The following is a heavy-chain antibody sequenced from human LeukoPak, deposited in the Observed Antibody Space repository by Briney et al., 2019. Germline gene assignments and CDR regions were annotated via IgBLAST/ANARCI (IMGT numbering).Heavy chain of an antibody. Sequence: SETLSLTCTVSGGSISSYYWSWIRQPPGKGLEWIGYIYYSGSTNYNPSLKSRVTISVDTSKNQFSLKLSSVTAANTAVYYCARYVWGSYPTFEDYWGQGTLVTVSS. D-gene: IGHD3-16*02. V-gene: IGHV4-59*13. J-gene: IGHJ4*02. CDR2: IYYSGST. CDR3: ARYVWGSYPTFEDY. CDR1: GGSISSYY.